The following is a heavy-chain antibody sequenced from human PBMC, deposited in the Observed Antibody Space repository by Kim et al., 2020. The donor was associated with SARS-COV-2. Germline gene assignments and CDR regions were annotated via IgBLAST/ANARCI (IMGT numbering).Heavy chain of an antibody. D-gene: IGHD3-9*01. J-gene: IGHJ4*02. V-gene: IGHV3-15*01. Sequence: GGSLRLSCAASGFTFSNAWMSWVRQAPGKGLEWVGRIKSKTDGGTTDYAAPVKGRFTISRDDSKNTLYLQMNSLKTEDTAVYYCTTDPERYDILLGEDYWGQGTLVTVSS. CDR2: IKSKTDGGTT. CDR3: TTDPERYDILLGEDY. CDR1: GFTFSNAW.